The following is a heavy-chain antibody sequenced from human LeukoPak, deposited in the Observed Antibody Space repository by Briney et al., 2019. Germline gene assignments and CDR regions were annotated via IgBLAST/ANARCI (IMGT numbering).Heavy chain of an antibody. CDR3: ARGAGAFGSSSYHFDY. D-gene: IGHD6-6*01. J-gene: IGHJ4*02. Sequence: PSETLSLTCTVSGDSISPYYWTWIRQPPGKGLEWVGSIYHIGKTYYNPSLRSRLIISVDTSKNQLSLSLNSLTAADSALYYCARGAGAFGSSSYHFDYWGQGILVTVSS. CDR2: IYHIGKT. V-gene: IGHV4-38-2*02. CDR1: GDSISPYY.